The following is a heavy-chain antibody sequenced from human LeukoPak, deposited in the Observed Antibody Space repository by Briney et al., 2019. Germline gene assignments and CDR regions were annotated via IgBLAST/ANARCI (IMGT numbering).Heavy chain of an antibody. CDR2: MYSSGGASGST. CDR1: GGSISDYY. V-gene: IGHV4-4*07. J-gene: IGHJ4*02. D-gene: IGHD5-12*01. Sequence: PSETLSLTCTVSGGSISDYYWSWIRQPAGKGLEWIGRMYSSGGASGSTNYNPYLKSRVTMSIDTSKNQFSLKLNSVTAADTAVYYCARVGYSTLDYWGQGTLVTVSS. CDR3: ARVGYSTLDY.